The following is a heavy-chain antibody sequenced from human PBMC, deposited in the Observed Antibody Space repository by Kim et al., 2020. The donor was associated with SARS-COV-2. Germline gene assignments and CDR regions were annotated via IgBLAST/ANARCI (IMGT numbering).Heavy chain of an antibody. V-gene: IGHV3-23*01. Sequence: GGSLRLSCAASGFTFSSYAMSWVRQAPGKGLEWVSAISGSGGSTYYADSVKGRFTISRDNSKNMLYLQMNSLRAEDTAVYYCAKDPSLNFYDSSGQAEYFQHCGQGTLVTVSS. D-gene: IGHD3-22*01. CDR3: AKDPSLNFYDSSGQAEYFQH. J-gene: IGHJ1*01. CDR1: GFTFSSYA. CDR2: ISGSGGST.